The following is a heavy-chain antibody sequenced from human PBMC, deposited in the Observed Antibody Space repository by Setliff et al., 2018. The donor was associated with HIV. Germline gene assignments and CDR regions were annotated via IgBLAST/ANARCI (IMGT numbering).Heavy chain of an antibody. J-gene: IGHJ4*02. D-gene: IGHD3-22*01. CDR1: GGSFSGHY. Sequence: SETLSLTCAVYGGSFSGHYWNWFRQPPGKRLEWIGEINHSGSTNYKSSLKSRVTISADTSKRQFSLKLSSVTAADTAVYYCARLGYNYDSSGHGLWGQGTLVTVSS. CDR3: ARLGYNYDSSGHGL. CDR2: INHSGST. V-gene: IGHV4-34*01.